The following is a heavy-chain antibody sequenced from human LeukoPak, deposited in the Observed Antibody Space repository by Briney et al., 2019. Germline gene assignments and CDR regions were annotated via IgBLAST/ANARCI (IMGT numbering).Heavy chain of an antibody. V-gene: IGHV4-34*01. J-gene: IGHJ4*02. CDR2: INHSGST. CDR3: ASTRRYCSSTSCYYFDY. D-gene: IGHD2-2*01. Sequence: SETLSLTCAVYGGSFSGYYWSWVRQPPGKGLEWIGEINHSGSTNYNPSLKSRVTISVDTSKDQFSLKLSSVTAADTAVYYCASTRRYCSSTSCYYFDYWGQGTLVTVSS. CDR1: GGSFSGYY.